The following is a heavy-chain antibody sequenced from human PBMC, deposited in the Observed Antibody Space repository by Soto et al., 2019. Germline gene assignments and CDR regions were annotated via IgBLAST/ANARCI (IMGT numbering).Heavy chain of an antibody. Sequence: XSVKVSCKVSGYTLTELSMHXVRQAPGKGLEWMGGFDPEDGETIYAQKFQGRVTMTEDTSTDTAYMELSSMRSEDTAVYYCATSHFDWLRFDPWGQGTLVTVSS. CDR3: ATSHFDWLRFDP. J-gene: IGHJ5*02. CDR1: GYTLTELS. CDR2: FDPEDGET. D-gene: IGHD3-9*01. V-gene: IGHV1-24*01.